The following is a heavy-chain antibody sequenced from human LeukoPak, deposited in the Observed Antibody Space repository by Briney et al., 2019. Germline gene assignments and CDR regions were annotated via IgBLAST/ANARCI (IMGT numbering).Heavy chain of an antibody. Sequence: ASVKVSCKASGYTFTSYGISWVRQAPGQGLEWMGWISAYNGNTNYAQKLQGRVTMTTDTSTSTAYMELRSLRSDDTAVYYCARSYDSSGPFGWFDPWGQGTLVTVSS. V-gene: IGHV1-18*01. D-gene: IGHD3-22*01. CDR3: ARSYDSSGPFGWFDP. CDR1: GYTFTSYG. CDR2: ISAYNGNT. J-gene: IGHJ5*02.